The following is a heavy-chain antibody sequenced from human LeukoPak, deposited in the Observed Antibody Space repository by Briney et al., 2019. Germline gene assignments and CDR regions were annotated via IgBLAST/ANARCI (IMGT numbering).Heavy chain of an antibody. D-gene: IGHD3-22*01. CDR2: ISGSGGST. Sequence: GGSLRLSCAASGFTFSSYWMNWVRQAPGKGLEWVSAISGSGGSTYYADSVKGRFTISRDNSKNTLYLQMNSLRAEDTAVYYCAKDDISGYYYDSSGFDYWGQGTLVTVSS. CDR3: AKDDISGYYYDSSGFDY. V-gene: IGHV3-23*01. J-gene: IGHJ4*02. CDR1: GFTFSSYW.